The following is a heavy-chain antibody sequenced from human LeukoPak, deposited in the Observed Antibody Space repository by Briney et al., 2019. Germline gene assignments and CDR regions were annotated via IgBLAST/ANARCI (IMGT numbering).Heavy chain of an antibody. J-gene: IGHJ4*02. V-gene: IGHV4-34*01. CDR2: INHSGST. CDR1: GGSFSGYY. CDR3: ARGGRWRVRLRVRFDY. D-gene: IGHD6-19*01. Sequence: PSETLSLTCAVYGGSFSGYYWSWIRQPPGKGLEWFGEINHSGSTNYNPSLKSRVTISVDTSKNQFFLKLSSVTAADTAVYYCARGGRWRVRLRVRFDYWGQGTLVTVSS.